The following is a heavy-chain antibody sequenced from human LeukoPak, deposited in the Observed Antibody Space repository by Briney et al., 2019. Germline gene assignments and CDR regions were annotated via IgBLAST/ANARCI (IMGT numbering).Heavy chain of an antibody. CDR2: IYYSGST. D-gene: IGHD6-19*01. V-gene: IGHV4-39*01. Sequence: SETLSLTCTVSGGSMSSRSNYWGWIRQPPGKGLEWVGSIYYSGSTDYNPSLKSRVSMSVDTSKNQFSLNLSPVTAADTAVYYCARHPYSSGWFYYFDYWGQGTLVTVSS. J-gene: IGHJ4*02. CDR3: ARHPYSSGWFYYFDY. CDR1: GGSMSSRSNY.